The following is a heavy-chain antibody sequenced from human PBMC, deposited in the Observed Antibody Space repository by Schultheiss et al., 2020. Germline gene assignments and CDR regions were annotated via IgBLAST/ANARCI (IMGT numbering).Heavy chain of an antibody. CDR3: ARRPGYYYYYYGMDV. CDR1: GYTFTSYG. Sequence: ASVKVSCKDSGYTFTSYGISWVRQAPGQGLEWMGWINPNSGGTNYAQKFQGRVTMTRDTSISKAYMELSRLRSDDTAVYYCARRPGYYYYYYGMDVWCQGTTVTVS. J-gene: IGHJ6*02. CDR2: INPNSGGT. V-gene: IGHV1-2*02.